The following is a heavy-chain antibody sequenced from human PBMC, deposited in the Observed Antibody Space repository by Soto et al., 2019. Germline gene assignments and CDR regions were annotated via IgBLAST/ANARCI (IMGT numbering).Heavy chain of an antibody. J-gene: IGHJ4*02. CDR3: ASSSPFHY. V-gene: IGHV4-39*01. D-gene: IGHD6-6*01. Sequence: SETLSLTCSVSSASLSSSTYYWSWIRQPPGRGPEWIGSIYYSGNTYYKPSLKSRVSISIDTSRNQFSLELTSVTAADTGVYYCASSSPFHYWGPGILVT. CDR2: IYYSGNT. CDR1: SASLSSSTYY.